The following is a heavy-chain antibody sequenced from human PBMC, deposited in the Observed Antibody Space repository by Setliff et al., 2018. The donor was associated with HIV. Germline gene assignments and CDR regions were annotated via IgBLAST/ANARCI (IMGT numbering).Heavy chain of an antibody. Sequence: PSETLSLTCTSSGDSISGYYWSWIRQPAGKGLEWIGRMHTSGNTNYNPSLKSRVTMSVDTSKNQFSLRLSSVTAADTAVYYCARYQKGYSYGYFDSWGQGTLFTVSS. CDR2: MHTSGNT. J-gene: IGHJ4*02. CDR1: GDSISGYY. D-gene: IGHD5-18*01. V-gene: IGHV4-4*07. CDR3: ARYQKGYSYGYFDS.